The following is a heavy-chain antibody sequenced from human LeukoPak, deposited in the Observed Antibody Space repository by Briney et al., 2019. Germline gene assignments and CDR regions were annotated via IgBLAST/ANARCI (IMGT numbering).Heavy chain of an antibody. Sequence: ASVKVSCKTSGYLFTGFCIHWVRHVPGQGLEWMGWINPNSGDTKSAPQFQGRVAMTRVTSINTAYMEVSGLTPDDTAIYYCAKRGGALSHWGQGTPVTVTS. CDR3: AKRGGALSH. V-gene: IGHV1-2*02. D-gene: IGHD2-21*01. CDR1: GYLFTGFC. J-gene: IGHJ4*02. CDR2: INPNSGDT.